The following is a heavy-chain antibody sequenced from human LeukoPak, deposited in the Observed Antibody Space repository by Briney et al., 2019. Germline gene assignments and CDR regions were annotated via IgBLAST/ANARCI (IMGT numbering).Heavy chain of an antibody. J-gene: IGHJ5*02. CDR3: TRRDSSGLT. D-gene: IGHD6-19*01. CDR1: GFTFSGSA. CDR2: IRSKANSYAT. Sequence: PGGSLKLSCAASGFTFSGSAMHWVRQASGKGLEWVGRIRSKANSYATAYAASVKGRFTISRDDPKNTAYLQMNSLKTEDTAVYYCTRRDSSGLTWGQGTLVTVSS. V-gene: IGHV3-73*01.